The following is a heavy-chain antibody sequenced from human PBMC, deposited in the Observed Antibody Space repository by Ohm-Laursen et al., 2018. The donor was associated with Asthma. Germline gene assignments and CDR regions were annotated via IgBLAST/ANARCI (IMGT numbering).Heavy chain of an antibody. CDR2: ISTTSNTI. CDR3: ARDPPVTTVTTGEYFDF. Sequence: SLRLSCSASGFTLSNYYMSWIRQAPGKGLEWVSYISTTSNTIYYADSVKGRFTISRDNAKSSLYLQMNNLRADDTAVYYCARDPPVTTVTTGEYFDFWGHGTPVTVSS. V-gene: IGHV3-11*01. D-gene: IGHD4-17*01. J-gene: IGHJ4*01. CDR1: GFTLSNYY.